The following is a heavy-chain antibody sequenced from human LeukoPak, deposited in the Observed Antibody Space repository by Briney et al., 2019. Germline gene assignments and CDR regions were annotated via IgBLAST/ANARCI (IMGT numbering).Heavy chain of an antibody. J-gene: IGHJ4*02. Sequence: GESLKISCKGSGYSFISYWIGWVRQMPGKGLEWMGIIYPGDSDTRYSPSFQGQVTISADKSISTAYLQWSSLKASDTAMYSCARRWLKSGSINNFDYWGQGTLVTVSS. CDR1: GYSFISYW. CDR3: ARRWLKSGSINNFDY. V-gene: IGHV5-51*01. CDR2: IYPGDSDT. D-gene: IGHD5-24*01.